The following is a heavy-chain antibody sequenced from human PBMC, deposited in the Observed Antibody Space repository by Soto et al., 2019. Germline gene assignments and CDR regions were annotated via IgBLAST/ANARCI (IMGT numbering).Heavy chain of an antibody. CDR1: GGSFSGYY. CDR2: INHSGST. CDR3: ARPTRQWLGLRYYYGMDV. J-gene: IGHJ6*02. Sequence: QVQLQQWGAGLLKPSETLSLTCAVYGGSFSGYYWSWIRQPPGKGLEWIGEINHSGSTNYNPSLKSRVTISLDTSNQFSLKLSSVTAADTAVYYCARPTRQWLGLRYYYGMDVWGQGTTVTVSS. D-gene: IGHD6-19*01. V-gene: IGHV4-34*01.